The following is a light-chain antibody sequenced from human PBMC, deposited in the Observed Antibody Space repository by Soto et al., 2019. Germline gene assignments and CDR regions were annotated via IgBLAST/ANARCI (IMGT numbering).Light chain of an antibody. CDR1: SGRSSNI. CDR2: LQGSGNY. V-gene: IGLV4-60*02. J-gene: IGLJ3*02. Sequence: QSVLTQSSSASASLGSSVKLTCTLSSGRSSNIIAWHQQQPGKAPRYLMKLQGSGNYNKGSGVPDRFSGSSSGADRYLTISNLQFEDEADYYCETWDSYTRVFGGGTKLTVL. CDR3: ETWDSYTRV.